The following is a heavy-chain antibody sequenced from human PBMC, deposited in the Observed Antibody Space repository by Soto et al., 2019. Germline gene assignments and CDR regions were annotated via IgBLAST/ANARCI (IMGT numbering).Heavy chain of an antibody. D-gene: IGHD2-8*02. V-gene: IGHV3-30*18. Sequence: QVQLVESGGGVVQPGRSLRLSCAASGFTFSSCAMHWVRQVPGKGLEWLAVVSHDGSLYPYADSVKGRFSISRDNSRKALYLQMNSLRPEATAVYYCVKDRSDTWSFDYWGQGTLVTVSS. CDR1: GFTFSSCA. J-gene: IGHJ4*02. CDR3: VKDRSDTWSFDY. CDR2: VSHDGSLY.